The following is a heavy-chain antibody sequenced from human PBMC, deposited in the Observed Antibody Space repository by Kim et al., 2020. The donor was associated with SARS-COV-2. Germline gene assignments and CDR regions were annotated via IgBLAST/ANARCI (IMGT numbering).Heavy chain of an antibody. J-gene: IGHJ4*02. D-gene: IGHD3-22*01. CDR3: ARGNYYDSSGYGPAYFDY. Sequence: SVKVSCKASGGTFSSYAISWVRQAPGQGLEWMGGIIPIFGTANYAQKFQGRVTITADESTSTAYMELSSLRSEDTAVYYCARGNYYDSSGYGPAYFDYWGQGTLVTVSS. CDR1: GGTFSSYA. CDR2: IIPIFGTA. V-gene: IGHV1-69*13.